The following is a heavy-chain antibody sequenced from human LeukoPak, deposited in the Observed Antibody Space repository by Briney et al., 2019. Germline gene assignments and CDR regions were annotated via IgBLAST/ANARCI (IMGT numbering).Heavy chain of an antibody. V-gene: IGHV1-2*02. J-gene: IGHJ5*02. CDR1: GYTFTGYY. D-gene: IGHD5-12*01. Sequence: ASVKVSCKASGYTFTGYYMHWVRQAPGQGLKWMGWINPNSGGTNYAQKFQGRVTMTRDTSISTAYMELSRLRSDDTAVYYCAREGGDPVTINNWFDPWGQGTLVTVSS. CDR2: INPNSGGT. CDR3: AREGGDPVTINNWFDP.